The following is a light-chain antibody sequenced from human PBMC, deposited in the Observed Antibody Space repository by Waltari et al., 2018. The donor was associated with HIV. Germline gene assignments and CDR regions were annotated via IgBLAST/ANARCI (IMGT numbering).Light chain of an antibody. Sequence: QSVLTQPPSVSGAPGQRVTISCTGSSSNIGAGYDVHWYQQIPGTAPKLLIYGTSNRPSGVPDRFSGSKSGTSDSLSITGLQAEDEADYYCQSYDSTGVFGGGTKLTVL. CDR2: GTS. V-gene: IGLV1-40*01. CDR1: SSNIGAGYD. J-gene: IGLJ3*02. CDR3: QSYDSTGV.